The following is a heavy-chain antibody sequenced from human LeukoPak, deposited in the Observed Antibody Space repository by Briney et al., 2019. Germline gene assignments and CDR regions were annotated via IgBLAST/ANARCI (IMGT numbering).Heavy chain of an antibody. V-gene: IGHV3-30-3*01. J-gene: IGHJ4*02. CDR2: ISYDGSNK. CDR3: ARVGGIAALGTYFDY. CDR1: GFTFSTFG. Sequence: GGSLRLYCAASGFTFSTFGMYWVPPAPGKGLEGVAVISYDGSNKYYADSVKGRFTISRDNSKNTLYLNMNSLRAKGTAVFYCARVGGIAALGTYFDYWGQGTLVTVPS. D-gene: IGHD6-13*01.